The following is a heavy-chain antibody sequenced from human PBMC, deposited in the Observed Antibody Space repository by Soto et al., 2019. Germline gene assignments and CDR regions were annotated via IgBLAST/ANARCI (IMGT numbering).Heavy chain of an antibody. CDR3: CRGEVGATGGYYFDY. V-gene: IGHV1-69*06. J-gene: IGHJ4*02. D-gene: IGHD7-27*01. Sequence: QVQLVQSGAEVKKPGSSVKVSCKASGGTFSSYAISWVRQAPGQGLEWMGGIIPLFGTANYAQKFQGRVTITAEKSTSTDYMEMSSLRSEDTAVYYCCRGEVGATGGYYFDYWGQGTMVTVSS. CDR1: GGTFSSYA. CDR2: IIPLFGTA.